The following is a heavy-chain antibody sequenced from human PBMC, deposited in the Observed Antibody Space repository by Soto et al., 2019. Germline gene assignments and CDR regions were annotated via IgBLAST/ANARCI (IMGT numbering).Heavy chain of an antibody. CDR1: GFTFSSYG. CDR3: AKGGDYYDSSGYYYGFDY. V-gene: IGHV3-30*18. Sequence: QVQLVESGGGVVQPGRSLRLSCAASGFTFSSYGMHWVRQAPGKGLEWVAVISYDGSNKYYADSVKGRFTISRDNSKNALYLQMNSLRAEDTAVYYCAKGGDYYDSSGYYYGFDYWGQGTLVTVSS. CDR2: ISYDGSNK. D-gene: IGHD3-22*01. J-gene: IGHJ4*02.